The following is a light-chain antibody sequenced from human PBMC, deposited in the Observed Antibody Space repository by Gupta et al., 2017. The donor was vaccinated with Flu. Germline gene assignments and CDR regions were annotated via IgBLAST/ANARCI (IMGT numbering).Light chain of an antibody. J-gene: IGKJ1*01. Sequence: PSTLSSSPGDSVTISCRASQSVGISLAWYQQRPGQAPKLIMYEASTRETGVPARFSGSGSGTEFTLTISSLQPEDFAGYYCQQDSFCPWTFGQGTKVEIK. CDR1: QSVGIS. V-gene: IGKV3-15*01. CDR3: QQDSFCPWT. CDR2: EAS.